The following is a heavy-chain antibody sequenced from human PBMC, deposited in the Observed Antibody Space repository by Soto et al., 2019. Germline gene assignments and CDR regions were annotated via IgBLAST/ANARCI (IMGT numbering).Heavy chain of an antibody. V-gene: IGHV3-23*01. CDR1: GFPFSEYG. J-gene: IGHJ6*02. CDR2: MTGRGGSI. Sequence: VGSLRLSCAASGFPFSEYGMTWVRQAPGRGLEWVSAMTGRGGSIHYAESVRGRFIISRDNSKNTLYLQMDRLRAGDTAVYYCAKGVMYSTKGLDVWGQGTTVTVSS. CDR3: AKGVMYSTKGLDV. D-gene: IGHD2-15*01.